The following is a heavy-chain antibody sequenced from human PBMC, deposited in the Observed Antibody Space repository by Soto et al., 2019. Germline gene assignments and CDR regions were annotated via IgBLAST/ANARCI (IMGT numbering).Heavy chain of an antibody. Sequence: GASVKVSCKASGYTFTSYGISWVRQAPGQGLERMGWISAYNGNTNYAQKLQGRVTMTTDTSTSTAYMELRSLRSDDTAVYYCARRPLEYCSSTSCYGPQTLDYWGQGTLVTVSS. CDR1: GYTFTSYG. D-gene: IGHD2-2*01. J-gene: IGHJ4*02. V-gene: IGHV1-18*01. CDR3: ARRPLEYCSSTSCYGPQTLDY. CDR2: ISAYNGNT.